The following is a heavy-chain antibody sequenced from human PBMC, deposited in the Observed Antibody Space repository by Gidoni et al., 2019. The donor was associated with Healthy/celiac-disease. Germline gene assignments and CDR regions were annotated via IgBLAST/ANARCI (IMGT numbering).Heavy chain of an antibody. J-gene: IGHJ4*02. CDR2: ISSSGSTI. Sequence: EVQLVESGGGLVKPGGSLRLSCAASGFTFSRYSMNWVRQAPGKGLEWVSSISSSGSTIYYADSVKGRFTISRDNAKNSLYLQMNSLRAEDTAVYYCARDHPLASRGYSYGDYWGQGTLVTVSS. D-gene: IGHD5-18*01. CDR1: GFTFSRYS. CDR3: ARDHPLASRGYSYGDY. V-gene: IGHV3-21*01.